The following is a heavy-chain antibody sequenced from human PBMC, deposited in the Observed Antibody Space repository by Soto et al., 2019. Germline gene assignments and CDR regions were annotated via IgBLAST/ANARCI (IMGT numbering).Heavy chain of an antibody. CDR3: ARVRVAFSYYYYGMDV. J-gene: IGHJ6*02. V-gene: IGHV3-33*01. CDR2: IWYDGRNK. Sequence: LRLSCAASGFTFSSYGMHWVRQAPGKGLEWVAVIWYDGRNKYYADSVKGRFTISRDNSKNTLDLQMDSLRAEDTAVYYCARVRVAFSYYYYGMDVWGQGTTVTVSS. D-gene: IGHD5-12*01. CDR1: GFTFSSYG.